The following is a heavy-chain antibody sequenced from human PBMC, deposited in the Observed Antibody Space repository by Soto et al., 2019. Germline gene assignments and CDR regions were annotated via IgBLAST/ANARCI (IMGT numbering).Heavy chain of an antibody. CDR3: ARISGSGHLGWFDP. J-gene: IGHJ5*02. Sequence: QVQLVQSGGGVVQSGRPLRLSCISSGFTFNTYGMFWARQAPGTGLEWVAGIWYDGSYRYYVDSVKGRLTVSRDNSKNTVYLEMNNLRAEDTAVYYCARISGSGHLGWFDPWGQGTLVTVSS. CDR2: IWYDGSYR. D-gene: IGHD3-10*01. V-gene: IGHV3-33*01. CDR1: GFTFNTYG.